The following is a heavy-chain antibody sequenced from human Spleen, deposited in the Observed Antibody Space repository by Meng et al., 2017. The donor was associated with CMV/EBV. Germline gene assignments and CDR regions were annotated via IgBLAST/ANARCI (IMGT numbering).Heavy chain of an antibody. CDR1: GFTFSSYA. V-gene: IGHV3-23*01. D-gene: IGHD4-11*01. CDR2: ISGSGGST. CDR3: AQTLLSIVTTDY. J-gene: IGHJ4*02. Sequence: GESLKISCAASGFTFSSYAMSWVRQAPGKGLEWVSAISGSGGSTYYADSVKGRFTISRDNSKNTLYLQMNSLRAEDTAVYYYAQTLLSIVTTDYWGQGTLVTVSS.